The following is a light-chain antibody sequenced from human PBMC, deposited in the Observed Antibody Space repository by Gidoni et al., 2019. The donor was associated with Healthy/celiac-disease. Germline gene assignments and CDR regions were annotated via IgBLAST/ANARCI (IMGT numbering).Light chain of an antibody. J-gene: IGKJ3*01. CDR3: QQYDNHIGT. CDR1: QDISNY. V-gene: IGKV1-33*01. Sequence: DIQITQSPSSLSASVGDRVTITCQASQDISNYLHWYQQKPGKAPKLLIYEASNLERGVPSRFSGSGSGKDFTFTISRLQHEDIATYYCQQYDNHIGTFGHGTKVDIK. CDR2: EAS.